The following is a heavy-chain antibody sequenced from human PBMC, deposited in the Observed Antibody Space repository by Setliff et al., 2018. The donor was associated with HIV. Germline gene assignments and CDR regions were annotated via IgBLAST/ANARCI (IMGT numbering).Heavy chain of an antibody. CDR2: ISPYDAAR. J-gene: IGHJ6*03. D-gene: IGHD3-3*01. CDR3: ARGPRNRPITIFGVVDPYYYYYYMDV. V-gene: IGHV1-2*02. Sequence: WASVKVSCKASGYTFTNNFIHWVRQAPGQGLEWMGWISPYDAARKISQKFQGRVTMTRDTSISTAYMELSRLRSDDTAVYYCARGPRNRPITIFGVVDPYYYYYYMDVWGKGTTVTVSS. CDR1: GYTFTNNF.